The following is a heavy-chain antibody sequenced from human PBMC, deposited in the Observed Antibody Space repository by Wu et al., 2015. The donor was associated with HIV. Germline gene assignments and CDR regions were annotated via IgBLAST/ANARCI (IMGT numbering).Heavy chain of an antibody. J-gene: IGHJ4*02. V-gene: IGHV1-2*02. D-gene: IGHD6-19*01. CDR3: ARDPQEVSGWYTH. CDR2: INPGSGDT. Sequence: QVQLVQSGADMKKPGSSVKVSCKASGDTFNKYAITWVRQAPGQGLEWMGWINPGSGDTSYSQKLQNRVTMTRDTSISTAYMELNRLRFDDTAVYYCARDPQEVSGWYTHWGQGTLVTVSS. CDR1: GDTFNKYA.